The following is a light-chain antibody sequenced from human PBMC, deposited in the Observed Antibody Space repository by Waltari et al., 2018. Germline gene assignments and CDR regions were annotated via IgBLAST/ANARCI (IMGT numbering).Light chain of an antibody. J-gene: IGKJ1*01. V-gene: IGKV2-30*02. CDR3: GQGTYWPRT. CDR1: QSLVHSDGNTY. Sequence: DVVMTQSPLSLPITPGQPASISCRSSQSLVHSDGNTYLSWYHQKPGQPPRLLIYKVSNRVSGVPDRFSGSGAGTEFTLKIIRVEAEDVGIYYCGQGTYWPRTFGQGTKVDIK. CDR2: KVS.